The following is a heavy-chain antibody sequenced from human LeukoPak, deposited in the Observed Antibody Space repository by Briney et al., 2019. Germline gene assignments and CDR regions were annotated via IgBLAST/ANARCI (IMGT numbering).Heavy chain of an antibody. Sequence: GGSLRLSCAASGFTFSSYSMNWVRQAPGKGLEWVSSISSSSSYIYYADSVKGRFTISRDNSKNTLYLQMNSLRAEDTAVYYCAKDSVGYYGSGSGVDYWGQGTLVTVSS. J-gene: IGHJ4*02. CDR2: ISSSSSYI. CDR3: AKDSVGYYGSGSGVDY. V-gene: IGHV3-21*01. D-gene: IGHD3-10*01. CDR1: GFTFSSYS.